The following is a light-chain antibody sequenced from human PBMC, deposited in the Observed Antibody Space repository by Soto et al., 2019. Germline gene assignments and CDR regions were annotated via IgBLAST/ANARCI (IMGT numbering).Light chain of an antibody. Sequence: QSALTQPRSVSGSPGQSVTMSCTGTSSDVGTYNYVSWYQQHPGKAPKLMIYDVNKRPSGVPDRFSGSKSGNTASLTISGLQAEDEADYYCCSYAGSYSSLFGGGTKLTVL. J-gene: IGLJ3*02. CDR2: DVN. V-gene: IGLV2-11*01. CDR1: SSDVGTYNY. CDR3: CSYAGSYSSL.